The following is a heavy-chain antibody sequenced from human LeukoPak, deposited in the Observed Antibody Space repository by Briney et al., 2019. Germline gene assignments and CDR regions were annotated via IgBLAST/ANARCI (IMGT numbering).Heavy chain of an antibody. D-gene: IGHD2-15*01. J-gene: IGHJ3*02. CDR2: IYYSGST. CDR3: ARDPRIVVVVAATPSGAFDI. CDR1: GGSISSYY. V-gene: IGHV4-59*12. Sequence: PSETLSLTCTVSGGSISSYYWSWIRQPPGKGLEWIGYIYYSGSTNYNPSLKSRVTISVDTSKNQFSLKLSSVTAADTAVYYCARDPRIVVVVAATPSGAFDIWGQGTMVTVSS.